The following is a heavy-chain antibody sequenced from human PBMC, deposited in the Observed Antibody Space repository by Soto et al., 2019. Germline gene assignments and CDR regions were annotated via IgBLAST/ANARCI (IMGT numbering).Heavy chain of an antibody. J-gene: IGHJ3*02. CDR1: GGSISSYY. Sequence: SETLSLTCTVSGGSISSYYWSWIRQPPGKGLEWIGYIYYSGSTNYNPSLKSRVTISVDTSKNQFSLKLSSVTAADTAVYYCARDHARGSNAFDIWGQGTMVTVSS. CDR3: ARDHARGSNAFDI. D-gene: IGHD3-16*01. V-gene: IGHV4-59*01. CDR2: IYYSGST.